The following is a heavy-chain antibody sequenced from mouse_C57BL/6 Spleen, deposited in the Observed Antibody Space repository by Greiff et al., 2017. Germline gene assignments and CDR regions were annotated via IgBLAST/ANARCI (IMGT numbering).Heavy chain of an antibody. Sequence: QVQLQQSGAELMKPGASVKLSCKATGYTFTGYWIEWVKQRPGHGLEWIGEILPGSGSTNYNEKFKGKATFTADTSSSTAYMQLSSLTTEDSAIYYCARSPYDYGSSYVSFDYWGQGTTLTVAS. CDR2: ILPGSGST. J-gene: IGHJ2*01. CDR3: ARSPYDYGSSYVSFDY. D-gene: IGHD1-1*01. V-gene: IGHV1-9*01. CDR1: GYTFTGYW.